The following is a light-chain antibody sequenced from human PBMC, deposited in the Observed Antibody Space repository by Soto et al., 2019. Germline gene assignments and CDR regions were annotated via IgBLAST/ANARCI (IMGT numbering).Light chain of an antibody. CDR2: DVS. CDR1: SSDVGAYNW. Sequence: QSALTQPRSVSGSPGQSVTISCAGTSSDVGAYNWVSWYQQHPGKVPKLIIYDVSRRPSGVPDRFSGSTSGNTASLTISGLQADDEADYYCCSYAGSYTLVFGGGTKVTVL. J-gene: IGLJ3*02. V-gene: IGLV2-11*01. CDR3: CSYAGSYTLV.